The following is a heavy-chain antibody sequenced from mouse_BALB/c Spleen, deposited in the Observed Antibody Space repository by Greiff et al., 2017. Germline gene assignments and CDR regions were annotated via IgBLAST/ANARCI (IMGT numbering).Heavy chain of an antibody. CDR3: ATSYYRYDEAWFAY. Sequence: QVQLKESGPGLVQPSQSLSITCTVSGFSLTSYGVHWVRQSPGKGLEWLGVIWSGGSTDYNAAFISRLSISKDNSKSQVFFKMNSLQANDTAIYYCATSYYRYDEAWFAYWGQGTLVTVSA. V-gene: IGHV2-2*02. J-gene: IGHJ3*01. D-gene: IGHD2-14*01. CDR1: GFSLTSYG. CDR2: IWSGGST.